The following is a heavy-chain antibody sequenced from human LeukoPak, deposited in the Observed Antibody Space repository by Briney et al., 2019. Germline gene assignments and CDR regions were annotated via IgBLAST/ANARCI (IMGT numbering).Heavy chain of an antibody. D-gene: IGHD2-2*01. CDR1: GFTFSSYW. V-gene: IGHV3-74*01. CDR2: INSDGSST. CDR3: ARGVGYCSSTSCYWWFDP. Sequence: GGSLRLSCAASGFTFSSYWMHWVRRAPGKGLVWVSRINSDGSSTSYADSVKGRFTISRDNAKNTLYLQMNSLRAEDTAVYYCARGVGYCSSTSCYWWFDPWGQRTLVTVSS. J-gene: IGHJ5*02.